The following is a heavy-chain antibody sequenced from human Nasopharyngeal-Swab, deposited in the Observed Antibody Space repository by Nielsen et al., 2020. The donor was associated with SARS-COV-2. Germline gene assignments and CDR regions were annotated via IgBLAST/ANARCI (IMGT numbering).Heavy chain of an antibody. CDR2: ISGSGGST. J-gene: IGHJ5*02. V-gene: IGHV3-23*01. CDR1: GFTFSSYA. Sequence: GGSLRLSCAASGFTFSSYAMSWVRQAPGRGLEWVSAISGSGGSTYYADSVKGRFTISRDNSKNTLDLQMNSLGAEDTAVYYCAKDGGIAVAGWFDPWGQGTLVTVSS. CDR3: AKDGGIAVAGWFDP. D-gene: IGHD6-19*01.